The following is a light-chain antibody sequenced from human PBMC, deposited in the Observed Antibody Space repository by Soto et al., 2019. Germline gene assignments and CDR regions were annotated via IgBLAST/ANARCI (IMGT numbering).Light chain of an antibody. CDR2: TAS. CDR3: QHYDSSSGRT. J-gene: IGKJ2*02. CDR1: QTIRSNF. V-gene: IGKV3-20*01. Sequence: EVVLTQSPATLSLSPGERATLSCRASQTIRSNFLTWYQQKPGQALRLLIYTASTRAAGIPDRFSGSGSGTDFTLTISRLEPEDFAVYYCQHYDSSSGRTFGQGTKLQIK.